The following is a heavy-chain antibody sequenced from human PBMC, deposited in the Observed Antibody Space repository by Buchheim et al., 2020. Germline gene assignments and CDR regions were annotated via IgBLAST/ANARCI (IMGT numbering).Heavy chain of an antibody. Sequence: QVQLVESGGDLVKPGGSLRLSCAASGFTFSDYYMTWIRQAPGKGLEWVSHITNTGSAADYADSVKGRFTISRDNAKNSVYLQMNNLRVDDTAVYYCARECSVIASRREDYWGQGNL. V-gene: IGHV3-11*01. CDR3: ARECSVIASRREDY. CDR2: ITNTGSAA. CDR1: GFTFSDYY. D-gene: IGHD6-6*01. J-gene: IGHJ4*02.